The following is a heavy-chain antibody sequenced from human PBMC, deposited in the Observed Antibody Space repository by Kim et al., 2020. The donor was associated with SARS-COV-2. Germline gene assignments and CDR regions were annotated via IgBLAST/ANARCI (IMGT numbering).Heavy chain of an antibody. V-gene: IGHV3-30*03. D-gene: IGHD2-21*02. J-gene: IGHJ4*02. CDR2: ISKDGSEK. Sequence: GGSLRLSCGGSGFTFSNYGMHWVRQAPGKGLESVGVISKDGSEKFYADSAKGRFTISRDNSKNTLYVEMNSLRGEDTAVYYCARDRGDGYNSIDYWGQGTLDIVSS. CDR3: ARDRGDGYNSIDY. CDR1: GFTFSNYG.